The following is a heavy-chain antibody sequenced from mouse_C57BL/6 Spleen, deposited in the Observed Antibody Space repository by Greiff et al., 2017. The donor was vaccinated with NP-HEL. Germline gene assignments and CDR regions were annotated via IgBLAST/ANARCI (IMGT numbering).Heavy chain of an antibody. V-gene: IGHV1-18*01. CDR3: ARSGGGVFAY. D-gene: IGHD1-1*02. Sequence: EVQLQQSGPELVKPGASVKIPCKASGYTFTDYNMDWVKQSHGKSLEWIGDINPNNGGTIYNQKFKGKATLTVDKSSSTAYMELRSLTSADTAVYYCARSGGGVFAYWGQGTLVTVSA. CDR1: GYTFTDYN. CDR2: INPNNGGT. J-gene: IGHJ3*01.